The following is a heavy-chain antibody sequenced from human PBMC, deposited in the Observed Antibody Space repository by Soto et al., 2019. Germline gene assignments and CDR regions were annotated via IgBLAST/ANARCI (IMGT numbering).Heavy chain of an antibody. J-gene: IGHJ4*02. CDR3: ARGSGTVAY. D-gene: IGHD1-7*01. CDR1: GFIFSDYD. V-gene: IGHV3-11*01. CDR2: ITSSGSTI. Sequence: VQLVESGGGLVKPGGSLRLSCAVSGFIFSDYDMNWVRQAPGKGLEWVSYITSSGSTIHYADSVKGRFIVSRDNGKNSLYLQMHSLRAEDTAVYYCARGSGTVAYWGQGTLVTVSS.